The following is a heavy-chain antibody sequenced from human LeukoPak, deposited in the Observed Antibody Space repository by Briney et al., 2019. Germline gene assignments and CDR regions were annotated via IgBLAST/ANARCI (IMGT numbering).Heavy chain of an antibody. CDR2: INPSGGST. CDR3: ARASPVTGIAAADFDY. D-gene: IGHD6-13*01. CDR1: GYTFTSYY. V-gene: IGHV1-46*01. J-gene: IGHJ4*02. Sequence: GASVKVSCKASGYTFTSYYMHWVRQAPGQGLEWMGIINPSGGSTSYAQKFQGRVTMTRDTSTSTVYMELSRLRSDDTAVYYCARASPVTGIAAADFDYWGQGTLVTVSS.